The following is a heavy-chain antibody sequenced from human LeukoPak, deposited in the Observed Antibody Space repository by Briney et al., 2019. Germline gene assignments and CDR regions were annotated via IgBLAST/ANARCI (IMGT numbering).Heavy chain of an antibody. CDR3: ARDFVSSSWYYYYGMDV. J-gene: IGHJ6*02. CDR1: GFTFSSYA. V-gene: IGHV3-30-3*01. D-gene: IGHD6-13*01. CDR2: ISYDGSNK. Sequence: GGSLRLSCAASGFTFSSYAMHWVRQAPGKGLEWVAVISYDGSNKYYADSVKGRFTISRDNSKNTLYLQMNSLRAEDTAVYYCARDFVSSSWYYYYGMDVWGQGTTVTVSS.